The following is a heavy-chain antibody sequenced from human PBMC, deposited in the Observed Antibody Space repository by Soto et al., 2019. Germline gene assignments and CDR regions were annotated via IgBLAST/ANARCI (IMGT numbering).Heavy chain of an antibody. J-gene: IGHJ5*02. Sequence: QVQLVQSGAEVKKPGSSVKVSCTASGGPFSSYAINWVRQAPGQGLEWMGVITPMFGAPHYAQNFKCRITSTADKSTNTAYMELSSLTSGDTAVYFCARVLTGRGFDPWGQGTLVTVSS. V-gene: IGHV1-69*06. CDR3: ARVLTGRGFDP. CDR2: ITPMFGAP. CDR1: GGPFSSYA.